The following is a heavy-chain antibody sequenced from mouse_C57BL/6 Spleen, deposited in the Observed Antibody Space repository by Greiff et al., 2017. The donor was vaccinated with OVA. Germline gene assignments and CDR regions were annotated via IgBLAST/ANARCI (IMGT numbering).Heavy chain of an antibody. CDR2: ISGGGGNT. J-gene: IGHJ1*03. V-gene: IGHV5-9*01. CDR3: ARHTEFHWYFDV. CDR1: GFTFSSYT. Sequence: EVKVVESGGGLVKPGGSLKLSCAASGFTFSSYTMSWVRQTPEKRLEWVATISGGGGNTYYPDSVKGRFTISRDNAKNTLYLQMSSLRAEDTALYYCARHTEFHWYFDVWGTGTTVTVSS.